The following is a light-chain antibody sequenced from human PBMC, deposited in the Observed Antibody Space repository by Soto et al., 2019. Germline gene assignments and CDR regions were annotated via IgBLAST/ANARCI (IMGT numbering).Light chain of an antibody. J-gene: IGKJ4*01. V-gene: IGKV3-11*01. CDR1: QTVSNF. CDR2: DAS. Sequence: EIVLTQSPATLSLSPGEGGTLSCRASQTVSNFLAWYQQKPGQAPRLLTYDASKRATGIPARFSGSGSGTDFTLTISSLEPEGFAVYYCQQRYKWPLTFGGGTKVDIK. CDR3: QQRYKWPLT.